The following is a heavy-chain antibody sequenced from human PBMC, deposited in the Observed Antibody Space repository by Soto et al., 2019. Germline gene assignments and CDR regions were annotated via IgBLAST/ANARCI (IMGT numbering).Heavy chain of an antibody. D-gene: IGHD1-7*01. V-gene: IGHV4-4*02. CDR2: IYRTGST. J-gene: IGHJ4*02. CDR3: ASRDPGTSVDY. Sequence: XETLSLTFSVAGCSFTSNNWWTWVRQPPGQGLEWIGEIYRTGSTNYNPSLKSRVTISLDKSENQFSLKVTSLTAADTAVYYCASRDPGTSVDYWGQGTLVTVSS. CDR1: GCSFTSNNW.